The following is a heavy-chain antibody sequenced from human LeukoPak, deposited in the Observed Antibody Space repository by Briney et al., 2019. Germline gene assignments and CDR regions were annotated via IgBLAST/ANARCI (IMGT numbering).Heavy chain of an antibody. J-gene: IGHJ4*02. CDR3: ATMTTVTMYSYYFDS. Sequence: SETLSLTCAVYGGPFSGYYWSWIRQPPGKGLEWIGEINHSGSTNYSPSLESRVTISVDTSKNQFSLRLTSVTAADTAVYSCATMTTVTMYSYYFDSWGQGTLVTVSS. CDR2: INHSGST. D-gene: IGHD4-11*01. V-gene: IGHV4-34*01. CDR1: GGPFSGYY.